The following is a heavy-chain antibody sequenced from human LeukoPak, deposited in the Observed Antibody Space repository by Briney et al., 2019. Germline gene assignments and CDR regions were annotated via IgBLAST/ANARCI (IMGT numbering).Heavy chain of an antibody. CDR2: VKGDGRTT. Sequence: GGSLRLSCAASGLTFSDFWMHWVRQPPGKGLVWVALVKGDGRTTLYADSVKGRFTISRDNAKNTLYLQMNSLRADDSGVYYCATGRSYGYDYWGQGVLVTVSS. CDR1: GLTFSDFW. D-gene: IGHD5-18*01. J-gene: IGHJ4*02. V-gene: IGHV3-74*01. CDR3: ATGRSYGYDY.